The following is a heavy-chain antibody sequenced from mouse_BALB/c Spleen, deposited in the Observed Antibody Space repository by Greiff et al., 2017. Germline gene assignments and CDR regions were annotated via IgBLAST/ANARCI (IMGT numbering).Heavy chain of an antibody. V-gene: IGHV10-1*02. CDR2: IRSKSNNYAT. CDR3: ERHKDYYFDY. CDR1: GFTFNTYA. Sequence: EVHLVESGGGLVQPKGSLKLSCAASGFTFNTYAMNWVRQAPGKGLEWVARIRSKSNNYATYYADSVKDRLTISRDDSQSMLYLQMNNLKTEDTAMYYCERHKDYYFDYGGQGTTLTVSS. J-gene: IGHJ2*01.